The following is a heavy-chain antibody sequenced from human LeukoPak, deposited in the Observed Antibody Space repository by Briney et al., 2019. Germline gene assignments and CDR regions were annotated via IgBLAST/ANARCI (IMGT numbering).Heavy chain of an antibody. J-gene: IGHJ4*02. V-gene: IGHV1-2*02. CDR1: GYTFTGYY. CDR3: ARDILGGQIVTFGGVIGY. Sequence: ASVKVSCKASGYTFTGYYMHRVRQAPGQGLEWMGWINPNSGGTNYAQKFQGRVTMTRDTSISTAYMELSRLRSDDTAVYYCARDILGGQIVTFGGVIGYWGQGTLVTVSS. CDR2: INPNSGGT. D-gene: IGHD3-16*02.